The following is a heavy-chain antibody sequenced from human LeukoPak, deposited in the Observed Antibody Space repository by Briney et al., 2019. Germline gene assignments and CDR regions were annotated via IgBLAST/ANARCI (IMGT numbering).Heavy chain of an antibody. J-gene: IGHJ4*02. Sequence: GGSLRLSCAASGFTFSNYEIHWVRQAPGKGLEWVSYISSSGSDIYYADSVKGRFTISRDNAKNSLYLHMNSLRAEDTAVYYCARDYGGSSPFDYWGQGTLVTVSS. CDR2: ISSSGSDI. CDR3: ARDYGGSSPFDY. V-gene: IGHV3-48*03. CDR1: GFTFSNYE. D-gene: IGHD4-23*01.